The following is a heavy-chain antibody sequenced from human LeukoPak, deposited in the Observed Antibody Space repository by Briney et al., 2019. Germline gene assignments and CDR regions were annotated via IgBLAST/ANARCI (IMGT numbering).Heavy chain of an antibody. CDR1: GFTFYDYA. J-gene: IGHJ4*02. CDR2: ISWNSVFI. CDR3: ARDRGGSPSGNLDF. Sequence: GGSLRLSCEASGFTFYDYAMHWVRQLPGNGLAWVSSISWNSVFIDYADSVRGRFTISRDNAKSTLSLQMTSLRPDDMGVYYCARDRGGSPSGNLDFWGRGTLVAVSS. V-gene: IGHV3-9*03. D-gene: IGHD3-10*01.